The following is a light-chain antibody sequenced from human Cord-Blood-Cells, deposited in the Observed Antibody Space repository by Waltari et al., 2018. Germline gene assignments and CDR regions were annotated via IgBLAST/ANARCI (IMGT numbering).Light chain of an antibody. J-gene: IGLJ2*01. Sequence: SYELTQPPSVSVSPGQTASITCSGDKLGDKYACWYQQKPGQSPVLVIYQDSKRPSGIPERFSGSNSGNTAPLTISGTQAMDEADYYCQAWDSSTALVVFGGGTKLTVL. V-gene: IGLV3-1*01. CDR1: KLGDKY. CDR3: QAWDSSTALVV. CDR2: QDS.